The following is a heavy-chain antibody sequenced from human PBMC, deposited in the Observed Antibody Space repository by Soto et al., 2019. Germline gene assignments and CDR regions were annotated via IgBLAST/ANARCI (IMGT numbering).Heavy chain of an antibody. CDR2: INPNSGGT. V-gene: IGHV1-2*02. D-gene: IGHD3-3*01. CDR3: ARLDYDFWSAPGDY. Sequence: EASVKVSCKASGYTFTGYYMHWVRQAPGQGLEWMGWINPNSGGTNYAQKFQGRVTMTRDTSISTAYTELSRLRSDDTAVYYCARLDYDFWSAPGDYWGQGTLVTVSS. J-gene: IGHJ4*02. CDR1: GYTFTGYY.